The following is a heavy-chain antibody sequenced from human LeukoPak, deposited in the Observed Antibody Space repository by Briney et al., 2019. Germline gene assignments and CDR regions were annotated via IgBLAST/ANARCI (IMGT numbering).Heavy chain of an antibody. Sequence: PGRSLRLSCAASEFTFVRYAMNSVRQAPGRGRGWVSYISSSSAKIDYAESVKGRFTIPRDNSKNSLYLQMDSLRAEDTAVYYCARDPSYASSWYHYMDVWGKGTTVTVSS. V-gene: IGHV3-48*04. CDR2: ISSSSAKI. J-gene: IGHJ6*03. CDR1: EFTFVRYA. CDR3: ARDPSYASSWYHYMDV. D-gene: IGHD6-13*01.